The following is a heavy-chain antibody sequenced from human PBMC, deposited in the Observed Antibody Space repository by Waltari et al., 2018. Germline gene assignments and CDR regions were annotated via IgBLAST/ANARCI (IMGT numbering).Heavy chain of an antibody. CDR3: ARDIKKYWYFDL. Sequence: EVQLVESGGGLVKPGGSLRLSCAASGFTFSSYSMNWVRQAPGKGLEWVSSISSSSRYIYYADSVKGRLTIARDNAKNSLYLQMNSLRAEDTAVYYCARDIKKYWYFDLWGRGTLVTVSS. D-gene: IGHD3-10*01. V-gene: IGHV3-21*01. J-gene: IGHJ2*01. CDR2: ISSSSRYI. CDR1: GFTFSSYS.